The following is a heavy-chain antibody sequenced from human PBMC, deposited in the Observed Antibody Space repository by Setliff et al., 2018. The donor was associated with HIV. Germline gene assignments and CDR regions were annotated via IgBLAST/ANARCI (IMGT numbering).Heavy chain of an antibody. Sequence: SETLSLTCSVSGGSISSYYWNWIRQPAGKGLEWIGRIFSSGTTNYNPSLQSRITMSVDTSKNQFSLKLNSVTAADTAVYYCAREGWSDHYYYYTDVWDKGTTVTVSS. D-gene: IGHD2-15*01. V-gene: IGHV4-4*07. CDR3: AREGWSDHYYYYTDV. CDR2: IFSSGTT. CDR1: GGSISSYY. J-gene: IGHJ6*03.